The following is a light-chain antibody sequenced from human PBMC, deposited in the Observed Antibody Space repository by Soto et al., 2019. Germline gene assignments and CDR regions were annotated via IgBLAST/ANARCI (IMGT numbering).Light chain of an antibody. CDR1: QSISNW. Sequence: DIQMTQSPSTLSASVGDRVTITCRASQSISNWLAWYQQKPGKAPKLLIYDASSLASGVPSRFSGGGSGTEFTLTINSLQPDDFATYYCQQYNTYPLFPFGPATKVEIK. CDR3: QQYNTYPLFP. CDR2: DAS. V-gene: IGKV1-5*01. J-gene: IGKJ3*01.